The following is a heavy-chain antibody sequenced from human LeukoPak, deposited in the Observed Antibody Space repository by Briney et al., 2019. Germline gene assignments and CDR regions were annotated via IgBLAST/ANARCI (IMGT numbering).Heavy chain of an antibody. Sequence: GGSLRLSCVASGFTFSGYWKSWVRQTPEKGLEWVANIKQDGYEKYYVDSVKGRFTISRDNAENSLYLQMNSLRADDTAVYYCARDKIVGPTTLDYWGQGTLVTVSS. CDR1: GFTFSGYW. CDR2: IKQDGYEK. V-gene: IGHV3-7*01. J-gene: IGHJ4*02. CDR3: ARDKIVGPTTLDY. D-gene: IGHD1-26*01.